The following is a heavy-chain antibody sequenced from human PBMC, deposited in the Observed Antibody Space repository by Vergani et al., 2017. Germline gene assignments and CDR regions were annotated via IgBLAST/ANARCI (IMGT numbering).Heavy chain of an antibody. Sequence: EVQLVESGGGLVQPGRSLRLSCAASGFTFDDYAMHWVRQAPGKGLEWVSGISWNSGSIGYADSVKGRFTISRDNAKNSLYLQMNSLRAEDTAVYYCARQGYCSSTSCQRYYYYGMDVWGQGP. CDR1: GFTFDDYA. V-gene: IGHV3-9*01. CDR2: ISWNSGSI. CDR3: ARQGYCSSTSCQRYYYYGMDV. D-gene: IGHD2-2*01. J-gene: IGHJ6*02.